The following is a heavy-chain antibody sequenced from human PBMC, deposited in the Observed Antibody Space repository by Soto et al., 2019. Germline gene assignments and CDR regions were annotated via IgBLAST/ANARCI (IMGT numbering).Heavy chain of an antibody. J-gene: IGHJ6*03. CDR1: GGSISSYY. CDR3: AREAARALYYYMDV. D-gene: IGHD6-6*01. Sequence: SETLSLTCTVSGGSISSYYWSWIRQPPGKGLEWIGYIYYSGSTNYNPSLKSRVTISVDTSKNQFSLKLSSVTAADTAVYYCAREAARALYYYMDVWGKGTTVTVSS. V-gene: IGHV4-59*01. CDR2: IYYSGST.